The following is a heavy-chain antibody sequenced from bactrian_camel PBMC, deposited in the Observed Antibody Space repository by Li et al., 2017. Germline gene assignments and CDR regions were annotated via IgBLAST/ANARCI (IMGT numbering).Heavy chain of an antibody. V-gene: IGHV3S31*01. CDR2: ISNGGVST. CDR1: GFTFSNYA. J-gene: IGHJ4*01. CDR3: AVGFFREVDGSCSSRQSGYHY. Sequence: QLVESGGGLVQPGGSLRLSCAASGFTFSNYAMTWVRQAPGKGLEWVSTISNGGVSTYYADSVKGRFTISRDNTKNTLYLQMDSLKLEDTAKYFCAVGFFREVDGSCSSRQSGYHYYGQGTQVTVS. D-gene: IGHD5*01.